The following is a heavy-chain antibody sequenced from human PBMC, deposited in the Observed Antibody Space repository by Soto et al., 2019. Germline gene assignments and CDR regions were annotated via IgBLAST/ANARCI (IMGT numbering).Heavy chain of an antibody. D-gene: IGHD4-4*01. CDR2: ISYDGSNK. CDR1: GFTFSSYA. Sequence: VGSLRLSCAASGFTFSSYALQWVRQAPGKGLEWVAVISYDGSNKYYADSVKGRFTTSIDTSRTIVYLQMNSLRLDDTAVYFCATWHLQEHAYDIWGQGTTVTVSS. J-gene: IGHJ3*02. V-gene: IGHV3-30*14. CDR3: ATWHLQEHAYDI.